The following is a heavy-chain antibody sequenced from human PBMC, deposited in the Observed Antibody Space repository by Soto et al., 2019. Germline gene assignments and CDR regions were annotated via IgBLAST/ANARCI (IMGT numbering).Heavy chain of an antibody. D-gene: IGHD3-3*01. CDR3: ARDYRNPRFGVVYNDY. J-gene: IGHJ4*02. CDR2: IYYSGST. CDR1: GGSISSGDYY. Sequence: PSETLSLTCTVSGGSISSGDYYWSWIRQPPGKGLEWIGYIYYSGSTYYNPSLKSRVTISVDTSKNQFSLKLSSVTAADTAVYYCARDYRNPRFGVVYNDYLGQGTLVTVSS. V-gene: IGHV4-30-4*01.